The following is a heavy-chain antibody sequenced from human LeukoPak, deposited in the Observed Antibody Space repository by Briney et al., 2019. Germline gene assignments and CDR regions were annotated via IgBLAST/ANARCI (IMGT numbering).Heavy chain of an antibody. D-gene: IGHD3-3*01. V-gene: IGHV3-23*01. CDR2: ISGSGGST. CDR1: GFTFSSYA. CDR3: AKDLIPNTIFGVASYFDY. Sequence: PGGSLRLSCAASGFTFSSYAMSWVRQAPGKGLEWVSAISGSGGSTYYADSVKGRFTISRDNSKNTLYLQMNSLRAEDTAVYYCAKDLIPNTIFGVASYFDYWGQGTLVTVSS. J-gene: IGHJ4*02.